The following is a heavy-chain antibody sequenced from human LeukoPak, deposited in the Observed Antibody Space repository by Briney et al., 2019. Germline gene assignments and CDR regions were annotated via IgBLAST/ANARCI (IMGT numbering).Heavy chain of an antibody. D-gene: IGHD3-3*01. CDR2: IYYSGST. J-gene: IGHJ4*02. CDR1: GGSISSYY. Sequence: PSETLSLTCTVSGGSISSYYWSWIRQPPGKGLEWIGYIYYSGSTNYNPSLKSRVTISVDTSKNQFSLKLSSVTAADTAVYYCAAAFWSGYPFDYWGQGTLVTVSS. CDR3: AAAFWSGYPFDY. V-gene: IGHV4-59*01.